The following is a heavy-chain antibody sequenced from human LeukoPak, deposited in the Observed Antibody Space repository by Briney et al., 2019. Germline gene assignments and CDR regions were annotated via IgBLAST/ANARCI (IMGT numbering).Heavy chain of an antibody. Sequence: PGGSLRLSCAASGFTFSSYTMNWVRQAPGKGLEWVSSISSSSDDIYYADSVKGRFTISRDNAKNSLYLQMNSLRVEDTAFYYCAKDNRRHYTSGPNPDSLHWGQGALVTVSS. CDR3: AKDNRRHYTSGPNPDSLH. CDR2: ISSSSDDI. CDR1: GFTFSSYT. D-gene: IGHD6-19*01. J-gene: IGHJ4*02. V-gene: IGHV3-21*04.